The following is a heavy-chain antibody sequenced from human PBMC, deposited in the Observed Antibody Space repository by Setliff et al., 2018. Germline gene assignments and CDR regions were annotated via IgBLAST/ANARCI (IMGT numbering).Heavy chain of an antibody. CDR3: ARGRGLEWLPESWFDP. V-gene: IGHV4-61*09. D-gene: IGHD3-3*01. Sequence: SETLSLTCTVSGDSISSGSYYWTWIRQPAGRGLEWIGHFHTGGSTNYNRSLRSRVTISLDTSKNHFSLTLTSVTAADTAVYYCARGRGLEWLPESWFDPWGQGTLVTVSS. J-gene: IGHJ5*02. CDR2: FHTGGST. CDR1: GDSISSGSYY.